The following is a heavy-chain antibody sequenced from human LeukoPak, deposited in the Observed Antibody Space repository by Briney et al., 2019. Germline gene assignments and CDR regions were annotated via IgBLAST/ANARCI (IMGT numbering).Heavy chain of an antibody. D-gene: IGHD3-10*01. CDR1: SGSISSYY. Sequence: SETLSLTCTVSSGSISSYYWSWIRQPAGKGLEWIGRIYPSGNTNYSPSLNSRTTMSVDTSRNQFSLKLSSVTAADTAVYYCARDSANVLPDYWGQGTLVTVSS. CDR2: IYPSGNT. CDR3: ARDSANVLPDY. V-gene: IGHV4-4*07. J-gene: IGHJ4*02.